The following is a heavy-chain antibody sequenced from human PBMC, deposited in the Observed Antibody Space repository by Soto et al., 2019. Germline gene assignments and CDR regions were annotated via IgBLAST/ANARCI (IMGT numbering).Heavy chain of an antibody. CDR2: ISAYNGNT. Sequence: ASVKVSCKASGYTFTSYGISWVRQAPGQGLEWMGWISAYNGNTNYAQKLQGRVTMTTDKSTSTAYMEMRSLRSDDTAVYYCARDKWDRFDAFDIWGQGTMVTVSS. D-gene: IGHD1-26*01. CDR3: ARDKWDRFDAFDI. V-gene: IGHV1-18*01. J-gene: IGHJ3*02. CDR1: GYTFTSYG.